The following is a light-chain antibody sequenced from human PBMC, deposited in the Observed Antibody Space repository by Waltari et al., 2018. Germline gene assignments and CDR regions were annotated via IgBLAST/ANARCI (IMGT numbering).Light chain of an antibody. Sequence: DIQMTQSPSTLSASVGDRVTIACRASQSISSWVAWDQQKPRKAPKLLIYKASFLESGVPSRFSGSGSGTEFTLTISSLQPDDFATYYCQQYDSSSREWTFGQGTKVEIK. J-gene: IGKJ1*01. CDR2: KAS. CDR1: QSISSW. CDR3: QQYDSSSREWT. V-gene: IGKV1-5*03.